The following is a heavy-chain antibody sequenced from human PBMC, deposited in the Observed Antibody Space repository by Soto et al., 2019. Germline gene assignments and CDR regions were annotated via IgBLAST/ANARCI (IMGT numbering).Heavy chain of an antibody. J-gene: IGHJ4*02. V-gene: IGHV4-61*01. CDR2: IYFSGST. Sequence: SETLSLTCTVSGGSFSSGSYYWSWIRQPPGKGLEWIGYIYFSGSTNYNPSLKSRVTISVDTSKNQFSLKLSSVTAADTAVYYCARATMIVVVITNWGQGTLVTVSS. CDR1: GGSFSSGSYY. CDR3: ARATMIVVVITN. D-gene: IGHD3-22*01.